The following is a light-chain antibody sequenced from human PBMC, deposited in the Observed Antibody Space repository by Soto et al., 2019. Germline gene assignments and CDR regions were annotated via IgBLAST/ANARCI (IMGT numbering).Light chain of an antibody. CDR3: QQSYSTPTWT. CDR2: AAS. Sequence: DIQLTQSPSTLSASVGDRVTITCRAIKSISRDLNWYQQKPGKAPKLLIYAASSLQSGVPSRFSGSASGTDFTLTISSLQPEDFATYYCQQSYSTPTWTFGKGTKVDIK. J-gene: IGKJ1*01. CDR1: KSISRD. V-gene: IGKV1-39*01.